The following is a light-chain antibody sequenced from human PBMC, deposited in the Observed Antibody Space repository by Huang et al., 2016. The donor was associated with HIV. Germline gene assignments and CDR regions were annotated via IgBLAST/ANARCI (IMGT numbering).Light chain of an antibody. Sequence: DIQMTQSPSSLSASVGDRVTITCQASQDISNYLHWYQQKPGKAPKLLIYDASNLETGVPSRFSGSGSGTDFTFTISSLQPEDIATYYCQQYDNLLRATFGPGTKVDIK. CDR3: QQYDNLLRAT. CDR1: QDISNY. V-gene: IGKV1-33*01. J-gene: IGKJ3*01. CDR2: DAS.